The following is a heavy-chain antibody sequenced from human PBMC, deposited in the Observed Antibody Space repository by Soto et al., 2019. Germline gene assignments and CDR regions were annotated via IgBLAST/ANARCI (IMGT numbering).Heavy chain of an antibody. Sequence: TLSLTCAVSGCSISSGGYSWSWLRQPPGKGLEWIGYIYHCGTTYYNPSLKSRSTITLETSMNQFFSSVSSVTATDTSVYYCASVNSGSSCCDNWFDSWGQGTLVTVSS. J-gene: IGHJ5*01. CDR1: GCSISSGGYS. V-gene: IGHV4-30-2*01. D-gene: IGHD2-2*01. CDR2: IYHCGTT. CDR3: ASVNSGSSCCDNWFDS.